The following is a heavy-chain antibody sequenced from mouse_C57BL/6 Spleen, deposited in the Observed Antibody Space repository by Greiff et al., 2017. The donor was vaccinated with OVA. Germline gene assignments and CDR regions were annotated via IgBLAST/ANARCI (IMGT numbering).Heavy chain of an antibody. Sequence: EVHLVESGGGLVKPGGSLKLSCAASGFTFSSYAMSWVRQTPEKRLEWVATISDGGSYTYYPDNVKGRFTISRDNAKNNLYLQMSHLKSEDTAMYYCASPGSGAMDYWGQGTSVTVSS. CDR1: GFTFSSYA. CDR3: ASPGSGAMDY. CDR2: ISDGGSYT. J-gene: IGHJ4*01. V-gene: IGHV5-4*01.